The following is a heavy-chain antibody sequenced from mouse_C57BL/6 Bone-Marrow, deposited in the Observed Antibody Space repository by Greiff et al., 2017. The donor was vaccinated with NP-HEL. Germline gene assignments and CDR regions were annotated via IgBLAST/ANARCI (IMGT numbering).Heavy chain of an antibody. V-gene: IGHV5-2*01. CDR1: EYEFPSHD. Sequence: EVHLVESGGGLVQPGESLKLSCESNEYEFPSHDMSWVRKTPEQRLELVAAINSDGGSTYYPDTMERRFIISRDNTKKTLYLQMSSLRSEDTALYYCARDGSMMVTTPEAYWGQGTLVTVSA. J-gene: IGHJ3*01. CDR2: INSDGGST. D-gene: IGHD2-3*01. CDR3: ARDGSMMVTTPEAY.